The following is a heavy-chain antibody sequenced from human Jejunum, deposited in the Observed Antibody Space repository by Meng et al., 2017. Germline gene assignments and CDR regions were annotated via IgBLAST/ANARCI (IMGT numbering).Heavy chain of an antibody. V-gene: IGHV4-34*01. J-gene: IGHJ4*02. CDR1: GGSLKDFY. D-gene: IGHD4-17*01. CDR3: ARALGAYGDSGFAY. Sequence: GQLQQLGAGLLKPSETLSLTCAVPGGSLKDFYWNWIRQPPGKGLEWIGEISHSGSTNYNPSLKSRVTISVDRSQNQLSLKLTSVSGTDTAVYFCARALGAYGDSGFAYWGQGALVTVSS. CDR2: ISHSGST.